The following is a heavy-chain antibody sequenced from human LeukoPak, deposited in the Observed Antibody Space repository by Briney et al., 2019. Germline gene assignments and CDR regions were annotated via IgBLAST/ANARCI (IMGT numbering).Heavy chain of an antibody. Sequence: PSETLSLTCAVYGGSFSGYYWSWIRQPPGKGLEWIGEINHSGSTNYNPSLKSRVTISVDTSKNQFSLKLSSVTAADTAVYYCARGRFFGLNFDYWGQGTLVTVSS. D-gene: IGHD3-3*01. J-gene: IGHJ4*02. V-gene: IGHV4-34*01. CDR1: GGSFSGYY. CDR3: ARGRFFGLNFDY. CDR2: INHSGST.